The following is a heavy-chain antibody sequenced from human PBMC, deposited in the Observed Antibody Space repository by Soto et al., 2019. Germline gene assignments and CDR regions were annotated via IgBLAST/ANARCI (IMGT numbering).Heavy chain of an antibody. Sequence: GGSLRLSCAASGCNFRSYGMHWVRQAPGKGLEWVSFIRCSSSTIYYADSAKGRFTISRDNSKNTLYLQMNGLRFDDTAVYYCVTAVRTRLDNWGPGTLVTVSS. CDR1: GCNFRSYG. CDR2: IRCSSSTI. J-gene: IGHJ4*02. D-gene: IGHD3-10*01. CDR3: VTAVRTRLDN. V-gene: IGHV3-48*01.